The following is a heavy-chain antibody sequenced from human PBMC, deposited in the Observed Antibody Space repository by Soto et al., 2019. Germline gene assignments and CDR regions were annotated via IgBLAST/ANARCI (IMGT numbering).Heavy chain of an antibody. J-gene: IGHJ4*02. CDR1: GGTFSSYA. Sequence: QVQLVQSGAEVKKPGSSVKVSCKASGGTFSSYAISWVRQAPGQGLEWMGGIIPTFATANYAQKFQGRGTFTAGESTSTAYMELSSLRSEDTAVYYCARDRDPYYYDSSGYYYRHDYWGQGTLVTVSS. CDR3: ARDRDPYYYDSSGYYYRHDY. V-gene: IGHV1-69*01. D-gene: IGHD3-22*01. CDR2: IIPTFATA.